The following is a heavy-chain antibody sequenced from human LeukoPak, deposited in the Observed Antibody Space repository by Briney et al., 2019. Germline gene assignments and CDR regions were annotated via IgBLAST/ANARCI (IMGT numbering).Heavy chain of an antibody. CDR2: IYYSGST. Sequence: SETLSLTCTVSGGSISSYYWSWIRQPPGKGLEWIGYIYYSGSTNYNPSLKSRVTISVDTSKNQFSLKLSSVTAADTAVYYCARRDYYYGMDVWGQGTTVTVSS. CDR3: ARRDYYYGMDV. V-gene: IGHV4-59*01. CDR1: GGSISSYY. J-gene: IGHJ6*02.